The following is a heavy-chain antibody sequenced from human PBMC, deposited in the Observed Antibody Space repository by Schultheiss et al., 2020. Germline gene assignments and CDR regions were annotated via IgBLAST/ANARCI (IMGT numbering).Heavy chain of an antibody. V-gene: IGHV4-4*02. J-gene: IGHJ6*02. CDR2: IYHSGST. CDR3: AREEVVVPAATYYYYYGMDV. CDR1: GGSISSSNW. Sequence: LSLTCAVSGGSISSSNWWSWVRQPPGKGLEWIGEIYHSGSTNYNPSLKSRVTISVDKSKNQFSLKLSSVTAADTAVYYCAREEVVVPAATYYYYYGMDVWGQGTTVTVSS. D-gene: IGHD2-2*01.